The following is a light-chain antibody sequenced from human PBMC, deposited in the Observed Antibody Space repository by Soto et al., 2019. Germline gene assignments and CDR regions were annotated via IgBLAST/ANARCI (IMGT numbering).Light chain of an antibody. Sequence: QSALTQPASVSGSPGQSITVSCTGTSSDIGAYNYVSWYQQYPGKAPTLMIYEVNIRPSGVSPRFSGSKSGNTASLTISGLQAEDEADYYCTSYTIASTRIFGTGTKLTVL. J-gene: IGLJ1*01. CDR3: TSYTIASTRI. V-gene: IGLV2-14*01. CDR2: EVN. CDR1: SSDIGAYNY.